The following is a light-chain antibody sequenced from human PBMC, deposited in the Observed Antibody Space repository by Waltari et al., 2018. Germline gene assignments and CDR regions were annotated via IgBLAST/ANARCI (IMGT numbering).Light chain of an antibody. CDR1: SSDVGSYNL. J-gene: IGLJ3*02. CDR2: EGS. V-gene: IGLV2-23*01. CDR3: CSYTAGSTWV. Sequence: QSALTQPASVSGSPGQSITISCTGTSSDVGSYNLVSWYQQHPGKAPKLMIYEGSKRPSGVSNRFSGSKSGNTASLTISGLRAEDEADYYCCSYTAGSTWVFGGGTKLTVL.